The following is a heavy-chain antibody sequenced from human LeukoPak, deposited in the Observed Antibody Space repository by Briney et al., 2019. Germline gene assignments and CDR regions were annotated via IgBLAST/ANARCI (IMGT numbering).Heavy chain of an antibody. D-gene: IGHD4-17*01. CDR2: ISSSSSYI. J-gene: IGHJ5*02. CDR3: ARDLYGDYGNNWFAP. V-gene: IGHV3-21*01. Sequence: GGSLRLSCAASGFTFSSYSMNWVRQAPGKGLEWVSSISSSSSYIYYADSVKGRFTISRDNAKNSLYLQMNSLRAEDTAVCYCARDLYGDYGNNWFAPWGQGTLVTVSS. CDR1: GFTFSSYS.